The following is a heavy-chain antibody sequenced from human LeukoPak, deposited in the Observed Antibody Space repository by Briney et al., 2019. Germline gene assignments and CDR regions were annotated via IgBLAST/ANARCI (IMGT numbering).Heavy chain of an antibody. CDR3: AKDGGWPDPIKFDY. V-gene: IGHV3-30-3*01. Sequence: GGSLRLSCAASGFTFSSYAMHWVRQAPGKGLEWVAVISYDGSNKYYADSVKGRFTISRDNSKNTLYLQMNSLRAEDTAVYYCAKDGGWPDPIKFDYWGQGTLVTVSS. J-gene: IGHJ4*02. CDR2: ISYDGSNK. D-gene: IGHD6-19*01. CDR1: GFTFSSYA.